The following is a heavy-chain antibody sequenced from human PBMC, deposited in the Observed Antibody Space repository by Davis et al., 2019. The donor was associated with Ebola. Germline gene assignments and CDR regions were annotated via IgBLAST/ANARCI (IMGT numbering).Heavy chain of an antibody. CDR1: GYSFTSYW. CDR2: IYPGDSDT. J-gene: IGHJ4*02. V-gene: IGHV5-51*01. D-gene: IGHD2-15*01. CDR3: ARSSSPGGGSCFFDW. Sequence: GESLKISCEASGYSFTSYWIAWVRQMPGKGLEWMGVIYPGDSDTRYSPSFQGQVTISADRSISTAYLQWGSLKASDTAMYYCARSSSPGGGSCFFDWWGQGTLVTVSS.